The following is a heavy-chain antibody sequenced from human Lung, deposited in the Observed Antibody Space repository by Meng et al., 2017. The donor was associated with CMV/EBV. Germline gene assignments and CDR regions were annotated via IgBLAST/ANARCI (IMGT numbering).Heavy chain of an antibody. J-gene: IGHJ4*02. Sequence: SVKVSXKASGYTFTSYDINWVRQATGQGLEWMGWMNPNSGNTGYAQKFQGRVTMTRNTSISTAYMELSSLRSDDTAVYYCASKVEPYYYDRSGSLNWGEGXLVTVSS. CDR3: ASKVEPYYYDRSGSLN. CDR2: MNPNSGNT. D-gene: IGHD3-22*01. V-gene: IGHV1-8*01. CDR1: GYTFTSYD.